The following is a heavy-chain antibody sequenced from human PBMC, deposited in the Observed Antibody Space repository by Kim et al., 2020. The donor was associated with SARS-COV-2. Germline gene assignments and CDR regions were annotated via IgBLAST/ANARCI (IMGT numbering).Heavy chain of an antibody. D-gene: IGHD2-15*01. CDR1: GFTFNTYG. J-gene: IGHJ4*02. CDR2: IYSGGGFGGGDT. Sequence: GGSLRLSCAGSGFTFNTYGMSWLRQAPGKGLEWVSVIYSGGGFGGGDTYYADSVKGRFTISRDNSKNTLYLQMNSLRAEDTAVYYCAKLSPRGYSFDYWGQGTLVTVSS. V-gene: IGHV3-23*03. CDR3: AKLSPRGYSFDY.